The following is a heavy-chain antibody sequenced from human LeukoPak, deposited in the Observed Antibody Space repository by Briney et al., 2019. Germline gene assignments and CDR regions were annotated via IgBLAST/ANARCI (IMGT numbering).Heavy chain of an antibody. CDR2: SIPILGRA. V-gene: IGHV1-69*02. Sequence: GASVKVSCKASGGTFTSYTISWVRQAPGQGLEWMGRSIPILGRANYAQKFQGRVTITADKSTSTAYMELSSLRSEDTAVYYCAAALTGNTAMNYWGQGTLVTVSS. D-gene: IGHD5-18*01. CDR3: AAALTGNTAMNY. J-gene: IGHJ4*02. CDR1: GGTFTSYT.